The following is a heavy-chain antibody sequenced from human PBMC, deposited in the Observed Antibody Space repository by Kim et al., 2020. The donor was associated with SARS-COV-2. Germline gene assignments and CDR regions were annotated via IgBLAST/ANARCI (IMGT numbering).Heavy chain of an antibody. J-gene: IGHJ4*02. CDR3: ARPGGSSPMYYFDS. D-gene: IGHD6-13*01. V-gene: IGHV4-39*01. Sequence: NPSLKSRVTISVDTSKNPISLKLTSVTAADTAVYYCARPGGSSPMYYFDSWGQGTLVAVSS.